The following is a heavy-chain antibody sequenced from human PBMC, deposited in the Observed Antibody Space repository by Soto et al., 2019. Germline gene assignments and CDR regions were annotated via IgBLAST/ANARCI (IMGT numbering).Heavy chain of an antibody. J-gene: IGHJ4*02. CDR2: IYYSGST. CDR1: GGSISSSSYY. D-gene: IGHD2-2*01. V-gene: IGHV4-39*01. Sequence: SETLYLTCTVSGGSISSSSYYWGWIRQPPGKGLEWIGSIYYSGSTYYNPSLKSRVTISVDTSKNQFSLKLCSVTAADAAVYYCATDIVVVPAAEVKFDYWGQGTLVTVSS. CDR3: ATDIVVVPAAEVKFDY.